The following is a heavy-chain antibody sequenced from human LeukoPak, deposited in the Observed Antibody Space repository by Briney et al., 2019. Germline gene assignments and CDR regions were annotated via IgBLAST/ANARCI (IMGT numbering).Heavy chain of an antibody. CDR2: IYPGDSDT. D-gene: IGHD3-9*01. Sequence: GGSLQISCQGSGYSFTSYWIGWGRQLPGKGLEWMGIIYPGDSDTRYSPSFQGQVTISADKSISTAYLQWSSLKASDTAMYYCARIRRYYDILTGLHDAFDIWGQGTMVTVSS. CDR3: ARIRRYYDILTGLHDAFDI. V-gene: IGHV5-51*01. J-gene: IGHJ3*02. CDR1: GYSFTSYW.